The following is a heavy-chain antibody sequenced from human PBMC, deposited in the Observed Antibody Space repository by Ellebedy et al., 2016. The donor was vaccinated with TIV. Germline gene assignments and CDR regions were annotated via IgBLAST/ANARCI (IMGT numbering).Heavy chain of an antibody. J-gene: IGHJ4*02. CDR3: ARDPTAYLRYGNFDC. V-gene: IGHV3-30*03. CDR1: GFTFSSYG. Sequence: PGGSLRLSCAASGFTFSSYGMHWVRQAPGKGLEWVAVISYDGSNKYYADSVKGRFTISRDNSKNTLYLQINSLRAEDTAVYYCARDPTAYLRYGNFDCWGQGTLVTVSS. D-gene: IGHD4-17*01. CDR2: ISYDGSNK.